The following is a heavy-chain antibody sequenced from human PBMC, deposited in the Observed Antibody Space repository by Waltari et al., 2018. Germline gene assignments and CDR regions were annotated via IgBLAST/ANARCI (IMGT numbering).Heavy chain of an antibody. Sequence: QVQLQDSGPGLVKPSEPLSLTCTVSGGSLSNNFWHWLRQPAGKGLEYIGRVFTSGRTNYNPSLNSRVTMSIDTSKGQFSLELTAVTAADTAIYYCARAQERRDAFDFWGKGTMVTVSS. CDR2: VFTSGRT. CDR1: GGSLSNNF. J-gene: IGHJ3*01. CDR3: ARAQERRDAFDF. V-gene: IGHV4-4*07. D-gene: IGHD1-1*01.